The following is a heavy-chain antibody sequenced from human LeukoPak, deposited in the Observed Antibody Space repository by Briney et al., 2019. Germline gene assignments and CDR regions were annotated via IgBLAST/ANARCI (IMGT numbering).Heavy chain of an antibody. Sequence: ASVNVSCKASGYTFTSYDINWVRQATGQGLEWMGWMNPNSGNTGYAQKFQGRVTMTRNTSISTAYMELSSLRSEDTAVYYCARAIYDFWSGSYYFDYWGQGTLVTVSS. CDR3: ARAIYDFWSGSYYFDY. CDR2: MNPNSGNT. CDR1: GYTFTSYD. J-gene: IGHJ4*02. V-gene: IGHV1-8*01. D-gene: IGHD3-3*01.